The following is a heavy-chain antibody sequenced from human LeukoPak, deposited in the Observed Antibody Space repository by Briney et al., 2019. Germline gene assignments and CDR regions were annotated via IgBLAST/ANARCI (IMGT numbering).Heavy chain of an antibody. CDR1: GFTFSSYS. CDR2: ISSSSSYI. Sequence: GGSLRLSCADSGFTFSSYSMNWVRQAPGKGLEWVSSISSSSSYIYYADSVKGRFTISRDNAKNSLYLQMNSLRAEDTAVYYCARDWEGAHLFYYYYYGMDVWGQGTTVTVSS. CDR3: ARDWEGAHLFYYYYYGMDV. V-gene: IGHV3-21*01. J-gene: IGHJ6*02. D-gene: IGHD1-26*01.